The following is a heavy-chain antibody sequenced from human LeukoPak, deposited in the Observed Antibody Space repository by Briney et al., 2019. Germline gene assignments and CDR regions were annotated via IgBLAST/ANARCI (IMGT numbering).Heavy chain of an antibody. CDR2: INTNTGNP. CDR1: GYTFTSYA. V-gene: IGHV7-4-1*02. Sequence: GASVKVSCKASGYTFTSYAMNWVRQAPGQGLEWMGWINTNTGNPTYAQGFTGRFVFSLDTSVSTAYLQISSLKAEDTAVYYCARDPETTVTTSVDYWGQGTLVTVSS. CDR3: ARDPETTVTTSVDY. D-gene: IGHD4-17*01. J-gene: IGHJ4*02.